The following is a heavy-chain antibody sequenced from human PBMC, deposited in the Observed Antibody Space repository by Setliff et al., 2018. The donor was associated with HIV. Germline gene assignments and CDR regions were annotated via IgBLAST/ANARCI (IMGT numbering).Heavy chain of an antibody. CDR1: GYTFRTYG. CDR2: INTANGNT. CDR3: ARGPRFGDQYYPYHYMDV. Sequence: ASVKVSCKASGYTFRTYGIHWMRQASGQRLEYLGWINTANGNTKYSQDLQGRVSITSDTSASTSYMELSSLRSQDMAVYYCARGPRFGDQYYPYHYMDVWGKGTTVTVSS. V-gene: IGHV1-3*03. J-gene: IGHJ6*03. D-gene: IGHD3-3*01.